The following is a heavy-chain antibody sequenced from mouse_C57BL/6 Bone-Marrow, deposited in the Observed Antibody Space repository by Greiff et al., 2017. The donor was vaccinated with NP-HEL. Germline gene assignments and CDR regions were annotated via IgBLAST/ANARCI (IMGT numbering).Heavy chain of an antibody. CDR2: IYPRDGST. V-gene: IGHV1-85*01. D-gene: IGHD3-2*02. CDR3: ARGTAQARFAY. Sequence: QVQLKESGPELVKPGASVKLSCKASGYTFTSYDINWVKQRPGQGLEWIGWIYPRDGSTKYNEKFKGKATLTVDTSSSTAYMELHSLTSEDSAVYFCARGTAQARFAYWGHGTLVTVSA. J-gene: IGHJ3*01. CDR1: GYTFTSYD.